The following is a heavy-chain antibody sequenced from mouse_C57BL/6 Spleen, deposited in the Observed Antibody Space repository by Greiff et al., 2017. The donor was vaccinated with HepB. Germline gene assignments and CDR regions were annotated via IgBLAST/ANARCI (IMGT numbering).Heavy chain of an antibody. CDR2: IYPGDGDT. J-gene: IGHJ3*01. CDR3: AIYGNPGWFAY. Sequence: VQLKESGPELVKPGASVKISCKASGYAFSSSWMNWVKQRPGKGLEWIGRIYPGDGDTNYNGKFKGKATLTADKSSSTAYMQLSSLTSEDSAVYFCAIYGNPGWFAYWGQGTLVTVSA. V-gene: IGHV1-82*01. D-gene: IGHD2-1*01. CDR1: GYAFSSSW.